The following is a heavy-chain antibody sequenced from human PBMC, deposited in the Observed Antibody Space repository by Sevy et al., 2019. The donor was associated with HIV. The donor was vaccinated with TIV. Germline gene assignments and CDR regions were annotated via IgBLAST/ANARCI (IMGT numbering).Heavy chain of an antibody. CDR1: GFTLTSYT. CDR2: ISATGGST. Sequence: GGSLRLSCAASGFTLTSYTMNWVRQAPGKGLEWVASISATGGSTYYADSVKGRFTISRDNSKNTLFLQLNSLRAEDTAVYFCAKDGSGSGWSADYWGQGTLVTVSS. V-gene: IGHV3-23*01. D-gene: IGHD6-19*01. J-gene: IGHJ4*02. CDR3: AKDGSGSGWSADY.